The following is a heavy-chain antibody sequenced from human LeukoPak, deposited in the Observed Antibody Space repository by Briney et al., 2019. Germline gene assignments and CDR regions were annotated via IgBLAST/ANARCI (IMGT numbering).Heavy chain of an antibody. CDR1: GYTFTGYY. D-gene: IGHD3-22*01. J-gene: IGHJ5*02. V-gene: IGHV1-2*02. Sequence: ASVKVSCKASGYTFTGYYMHWVRQAPGQGLEWMGWINPNSGGTNYAQKFQGRVTMTRDTSISTAYMELSRLRSDDTAVYYCARDRDYYDRGFDPWGQGTLVTVSS. CDR3: ARDRDYYDRGFDP. CDR2: INPNSGGT.